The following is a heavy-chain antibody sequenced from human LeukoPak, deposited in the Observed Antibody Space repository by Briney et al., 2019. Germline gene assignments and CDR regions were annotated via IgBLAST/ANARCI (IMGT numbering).Heavy chain of an antibody. D-gene: IGHD2-2*01. CDR1: GGSISSSNYY. CDR2: IYYSGST. J-gene: IGHJ3*02. CDR3: ARSDIVVVPAAIPRAFDI. Sequence: SETLSLTCTVSGGSISSSNYYWGWIRQPPGKGLEWIGSIYYSGSTYYNPSLKSRVTISVDTSKNQFSLKLSSVTAADTAVYYCARSDIVVVPAAIPRAFDIWGQGTMVTVSS. V-gene: IGHV4-39*01.